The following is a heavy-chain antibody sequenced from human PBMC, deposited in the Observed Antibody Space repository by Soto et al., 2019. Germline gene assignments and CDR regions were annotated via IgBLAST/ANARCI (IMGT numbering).Heavy chain of an antibody. Sequence: ASVKFSCTASGYTFASHAMHWVRQAPGQRPEWMGWIIAGNGHTEYSQKFQGRVTITSDTSATTAYMELSSLTSEDTAVYYCARAFGTEEFDYWGQGTPVTVSS. CDR1: GYTFASHA. CDR3: ARAFGTEEFDY. V-gene: IGHV1-3*01. J-gene: IGHJ4*02. D-gene: IGHD1-1*01. CDR2: IIAGNGHT.